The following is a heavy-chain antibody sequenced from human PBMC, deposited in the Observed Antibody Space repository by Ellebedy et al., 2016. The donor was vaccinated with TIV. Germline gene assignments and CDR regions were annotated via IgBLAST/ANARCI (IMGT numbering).Heavy chain of an antibody. CDR3: AKGHYDSWSGYYYFDF. CDR2: ISGSGGST. J-gene: IGHJ4*02. D-gene: IGHD3-3*01. Sequence: GESLKISCVASGFTFSSYAMSWVRQAPGKGLEWVSAISGSGGSTYYADSVKGRFTISIDNSKNTLYLQMNSLRAEDTAVYYCAKGHYDSWSGYYYFDFWGQGTLVTVSS. CDR1: GFTFSSYA. V-gene: IGHV3-23*01.